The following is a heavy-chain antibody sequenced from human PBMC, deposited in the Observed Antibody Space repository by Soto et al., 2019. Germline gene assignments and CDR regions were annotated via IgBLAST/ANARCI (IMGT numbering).Heavy chain of an antibody. CDR3: AGYCSGGSCHSRDY. V-gene: IGHV3-30*03. Sequence: GGSLRLSCAASGFTFSSYGMHWVRQAPGKGLEWVAVISYDGSNKYYADSVKGRFTISRDNSKNTLYLQMNSLRAEDTAVYYCAGYCSGGSCHSRDYWGQGTLVTVSS. D-gene: IGHD2-15*01. CDR1: GFTFSSYG. CDR2: ISYDGSNK. J-gene: IGHJ4*02.